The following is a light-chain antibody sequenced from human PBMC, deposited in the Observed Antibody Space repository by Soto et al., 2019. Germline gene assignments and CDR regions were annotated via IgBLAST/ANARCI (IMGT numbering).Light chain of an antibody. CDR2: EVS. V-gene: IGLV2-23*02. J-gene: IGLJ1*01. CDR3: CSYAGSSTYV. CDR1: SSDVGNYNL. Sequence: QSALTQPASVSGSPGQSITISCTGISSDVGNYNLVSWYQQHPGKAPKLMIYEVSKRPSGVSHRFSGSKSGITASLTISGLQAEDEADYYCCSYAGSSTYVFGTGTKLTVL.